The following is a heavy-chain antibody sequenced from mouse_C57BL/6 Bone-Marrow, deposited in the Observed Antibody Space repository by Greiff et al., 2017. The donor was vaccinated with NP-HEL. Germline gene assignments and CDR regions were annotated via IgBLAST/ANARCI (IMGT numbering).Heavy chain of an antibody. J-gene: IGHJ4*01. CDR3: TRDYWPYAMDY. V-gene: IGHV5-9-1*02. Sequence: DVQLVESGEGLVKPGGSLKLSCAASGFTFSSYAMSWVRQTPEKRLEWVAYISSGGDYIYYADTVKGRFTISRDNARNTLYLQMSSLKSEDTAMYYCTRDYWPYAMDYWGQGTSVTVSS. D-gene: IGHD1-1*01. CDR1: GFTFSSYA. CDR2: ISSGGDYI.